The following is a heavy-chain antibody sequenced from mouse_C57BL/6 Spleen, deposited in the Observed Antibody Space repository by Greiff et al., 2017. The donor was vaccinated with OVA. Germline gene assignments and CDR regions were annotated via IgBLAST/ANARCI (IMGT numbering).Heavy chain of an antibody. Sequence: VQLQQSGAELVMPGASVKLSCKASGYTFTSYWMHWVKQRPGQGLEWIGEIDPSDSYTNYNQKFKGKSTLTVDKSSSTAYMQLSSLTSEDSAVYYCASGSSYWYFDVWGTGTTVTVSS. D-gene: IGHD1-1*01. V-gene: IGHV1-69*01. J-gene: IGHJ1*03. CDR3: ASGSSYWYFDV. CDR1: GYTFTSYW. CDR2: IDPSDSYT.